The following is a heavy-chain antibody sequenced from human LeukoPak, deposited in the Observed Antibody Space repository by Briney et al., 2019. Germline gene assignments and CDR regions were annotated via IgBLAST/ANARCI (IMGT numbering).Heavy chain of an antibody. D-gene: IGHD3-22*01. Sequence: ASVKVSCKASGYNFTTYGINWVRQAPGQGLEWMGWINPNSGGTNYAQKFQGRVTMTRDTSISTAYMELSRLRSDDTAVYYCARDSSGFYYGYNWFDPWGQGTLVTVSS. CDR2: INPNSGGT. V-gene: IGHV1-2*02. J-gene: IGHJ5*02. CDR3: ARDSSGFYYGYNWFDP. CDR1: GYNFTTYG.